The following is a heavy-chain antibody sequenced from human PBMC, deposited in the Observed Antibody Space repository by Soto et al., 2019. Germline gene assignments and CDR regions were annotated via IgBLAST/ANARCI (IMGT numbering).Heavy chain of an antibody. D-gene: IGHD4-17*01. J-gene: IGHJ4*02. Sequence: SETLSLTCTVSGGSISSNYCSWIRQPPGKGLEWIGYISYSGTTKYNPSLKSRVAMSVDASKNQFSLNLTSVTTADAAVYYCAKGPIGYGDYFNWGQGTLVTVSS. CDR2: ISYSGTT. CDR1: GGSISSNY. CDR3: AKGPIGYGDYFN. V-gene: IGHV4-59*01.